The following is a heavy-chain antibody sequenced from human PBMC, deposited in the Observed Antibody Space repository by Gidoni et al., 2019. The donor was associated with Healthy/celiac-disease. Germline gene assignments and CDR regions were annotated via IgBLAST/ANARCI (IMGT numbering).Heavy chain of an antibody. J-gene: IGHJ4*02. Sequence: QVQLQESGPGLVKPSETLSLTCTVSGGSISSYSWSWIRQPPGKGLEWIGYIYYSGSTNYNPSLKSRVTISVDTSKNQFSLKLSSVTAADTAVYYCARGTLVAPAVFDYWGQGTLVTVSS. V-gene: IGHV4-59*01. CDR1: GGSISSYS. CDR3: ARGTLVAPAVFDY. CDR2: IYYSGST. D-gene: IGHD5-12*01.